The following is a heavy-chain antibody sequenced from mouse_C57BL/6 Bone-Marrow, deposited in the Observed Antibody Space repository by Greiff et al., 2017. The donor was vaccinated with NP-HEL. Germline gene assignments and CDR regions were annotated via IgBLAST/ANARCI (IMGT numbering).Heavy chain of an antibody. CDR1: GYTFTSYW. CDR3: ARRVLRSYAMDY. Sequence: QVQLQQSGAELAKPGASVKLSCKASGYTFTSYWMHWVKQRPGQGLEWIGYINPSSGYTKYNQKFKDKATLTADKSSSTPYMQLSSLTYSDSTVYYCARRVLRSYAMDYWGQGTSVTVSS. CDR2: INPSSGYT. J-gene: IGHJ4*01. D-gene: IGHD1-1*01. V-gene: IGHV1-7*01.